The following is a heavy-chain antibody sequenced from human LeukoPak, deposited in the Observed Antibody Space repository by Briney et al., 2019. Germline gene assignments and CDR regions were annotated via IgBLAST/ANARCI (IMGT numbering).Heavy chain of an antibody. J-gene: IGHJ4*02. Sequence: SETLSLTCTVSGYSISSGYYWGWIRQPPGKGLEWIGSIYHSGSTYYNPSLKSRVTISVDTSKNQFSLKLSSVTAADTAVYYCARTFSSGCDYWGQGTLVTVSS. D-gene: IGHD6-19*01. V-gene: IGHV4-38-2*02. CDR3: ARTFSSGCDY. CDR2: IYHSGST. CDR1: GYSISSGYY.